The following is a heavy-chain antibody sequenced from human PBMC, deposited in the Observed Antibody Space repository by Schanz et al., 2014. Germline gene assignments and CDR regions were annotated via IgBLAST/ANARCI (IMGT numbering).Heavy chain of an antibody. D-gene: IGHD2-21*01. Sequence: QVQVVQSGAELKKPGASVKVSCKASGYTFTSHCIHWLRQAPGQRLEWMGWINTANGNAKYSANFQARVSNTRDTSATTAYMELTNLRSEDTAVYYCARDLPYCDGGKCYSDGFDIWGQGTLXTISS. CDR3: ARDLPYCDGGKCYSDGFDI. CDR2: INTANGNA. CDR1: GYTFTSHC. J-gene: IGHJ3*02. V-gene: IGHV1-3*04.